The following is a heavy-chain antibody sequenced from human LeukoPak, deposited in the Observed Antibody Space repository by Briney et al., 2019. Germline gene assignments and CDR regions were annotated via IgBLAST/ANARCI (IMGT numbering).Heavy chain of an antibody. Sequence: TSETLSLTCTVSGGSISSGSYYWNWIRQPAGKGLEWIGRIHASGSTNYNPSLKSRVTISVDTSKNQFSLKLSSVTAADTAVYYCARSYSSSAFGYWGQGTLVTVSS. CDR1: GGSISSGSYY. J-gene: IGHJ4*02. CDR2: IHASGST. D-gene: IGHD6-6*01. CDR3: ARSYSSSAFGY. V-gene: IGHV4-61*02.